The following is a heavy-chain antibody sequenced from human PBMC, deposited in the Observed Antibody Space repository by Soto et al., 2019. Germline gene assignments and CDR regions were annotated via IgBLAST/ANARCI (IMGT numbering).Heavy chain of an antibody. CDR3: ARGGFSSSYTFDY. Sequence: SETLSLTCTVSGGSISSYYWGWIRQPPGKGLEWIGYIYYSGSTNYNPSLKSRVTISVDTSKNQFSLKLSSVTAADTAVYYCARGGFSSSYTFDYWGQGALVTVSS. D-gene: IGHD6-13*01. CDR1: GGSISSYY. J-gene: IGHJ4*02. CDR2: IYYSGST. V-gene: IGHV4-59*01.